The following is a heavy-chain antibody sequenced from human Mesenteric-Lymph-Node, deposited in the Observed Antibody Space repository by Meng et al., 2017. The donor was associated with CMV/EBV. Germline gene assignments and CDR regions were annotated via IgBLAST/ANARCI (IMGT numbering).Heavy chain of an antibody. V-gene: IGHV4-34*11. CDR2: IYYSGST. Sequence: SETLSLTCAVYGGSFSGYFWAWIRQPPGKGLEWIGYIYYSGSTNYNPSLKSRVTISVDTSKNQFSLMLRSVTAADTAVYYCAREAAGEKYFYGLDVWGQGTTVTVSS. J-gene: IGHJ6*02. CDR3: AREAAGEKYFYGLDV. D-gene: IGHD1-26*01. CDR1: GGSFSGYF.